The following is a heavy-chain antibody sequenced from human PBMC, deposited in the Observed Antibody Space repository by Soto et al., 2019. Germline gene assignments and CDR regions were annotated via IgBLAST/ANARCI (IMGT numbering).Heavy chain of an antibody. V-gene: IGHV3-48*03. CDR2: ISSSGNTV. Sequence: RLSCAASRFTFSTYEMIWVRQAPGKGLEWVSYISSSGNTVYYADSVKGRFTISRGNTRNSLYLQMNSLRDEDTALYYCVRYCSSTLCNGVATRTFDYWGQGTLVTVSS. CDR1: RFTFSTYE. D-gene: IGHD2-2*01. CDR3: VRYCSSTLCNGVATRTFDY. J-gene: IGHJ4*02.